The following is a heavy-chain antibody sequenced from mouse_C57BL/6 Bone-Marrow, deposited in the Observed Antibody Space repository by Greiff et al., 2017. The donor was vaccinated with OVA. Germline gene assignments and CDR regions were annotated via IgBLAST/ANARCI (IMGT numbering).Heavy chain of an antibody. CDR2: IYPGSGST. D-gene: IGHD2-1*01. CDR1: GYTFTSYW. V-gene: IGHV1-55*01. Sequence: QVQLQQPGAELVKPGASVKMSCKASGYTFTSYWITWVKQRPGQGLEWIGDIYPGSGSTNYNEKFKGKATLTADKSSSTAYMQLSSLTSEDSAVYFCARESYGNYWYFDVWGTGTTVTVSS. CDR3: ARESYGNYWYFDV. J-gene: IGHJ1*03.